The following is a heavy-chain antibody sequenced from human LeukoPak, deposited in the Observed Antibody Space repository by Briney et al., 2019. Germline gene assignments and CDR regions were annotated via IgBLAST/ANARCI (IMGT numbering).Heavy chain of an antibody. CDR2: VYESGTT. V-gene: IGHV4-59*01. D-gene: IGHD1-14*01. CDR3: ARGARTRTTNWFDP. J-gene: IGHJ5*02. Sequence: PSETLSLTCTVSGGSINTYYWSWIRQPPGKGLEWLGYVYESGTTTYNPSLKSRVTISADTSRNQFSLKLSSVTAADTAIYYCARGARTRTTNWFDPWGQGTLVTVSS. CDR1: GGSINTYY.